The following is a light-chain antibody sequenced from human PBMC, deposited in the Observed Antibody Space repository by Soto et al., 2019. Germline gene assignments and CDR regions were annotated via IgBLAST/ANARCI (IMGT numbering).Light chain of an antibody. Sequence: DIQMTQSPSTLSASVGDRVTITCRASQYISSWLAWYQQKPGKAPKLLIYKASSLESGVPSRFSGSGSGTKIALTLSSLQPDDFATYFCQQYNSQRTFGQGTKVEIK. J-gene: IGKJ1*01. V-gene: IGKV1-5*03. CDR2: KAS. CDR3: QQYNSQRT. CDR1: QYISSW.